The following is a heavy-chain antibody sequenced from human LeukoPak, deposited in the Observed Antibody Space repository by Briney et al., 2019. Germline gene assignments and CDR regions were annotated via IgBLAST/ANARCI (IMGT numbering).Heavy chain of an antibody. D-gene: IGHD3-10*01. V-gene: IGHV4-34*01. CDR1: GGSFSGYY. CDR3: ARHVKIVLLWFGEPKFDY. J-gene: IGHJ4*02. CDR2: INHSGST. Sequence: SETLSLTCAVYGGSFSGYYWSWIRQPPGKGLEWIGAINHSGSTNYNPSLKSRVTISVDTSKNQFSLKLSSVTAADTAVYYCARHVKIVLLWFGEPKFDYWGQGTLVTVSS.